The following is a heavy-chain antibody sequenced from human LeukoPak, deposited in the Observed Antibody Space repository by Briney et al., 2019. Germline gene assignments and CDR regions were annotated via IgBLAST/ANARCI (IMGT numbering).Heavy chain of an antibody. D-gene: IGHD5-18*01. CDR2: IFPADSNT. J-gene: IGHJ4*02. V-gene: IGHV5-51*01. Sequence: GESLKISCKVSGYTFTHNWVGWVRQKPGRGLEWLGVIFPADSNTAYNSSFRGQVTISVDKSIDTAYLQWGSLKASDTAMYYCARQGPIQLDSWGQGTLVTVSS. CDR1: GYTFTHNW. CDR3: ARQGPIQLDS.